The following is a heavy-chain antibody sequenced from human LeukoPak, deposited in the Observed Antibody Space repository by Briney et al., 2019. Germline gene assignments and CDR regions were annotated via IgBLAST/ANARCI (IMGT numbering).Heavy chain of an antibody. CDR2: IRYDGSNK. V-gene: IGHV3-30*02. D-gene: IGHD3-3*01. J-gene: IGHJ4*02. CDR1: GFTFSSYG. CDR3: AKELAGYDFWSGYTFDY. Sequence: GGSLRLSCAASGFTFSSYGMHWVRQAPGKGLEWVAFIRYDGSNKYYADSVKGRFTISRDNSKNTLYLQMNSLRAEDTAVYYCAKELAGYDFWSGYTFDYWGQGTLVTVSS.